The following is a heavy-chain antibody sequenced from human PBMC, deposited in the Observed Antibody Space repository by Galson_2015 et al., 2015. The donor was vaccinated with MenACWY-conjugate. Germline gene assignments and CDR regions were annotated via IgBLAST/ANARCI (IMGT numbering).Heavy chain of an antibody. Sequence: QSGAEVKKPGESLKISCKASGYNFITYWIGWVRQVPGKGLEWVGLISPIDSKTRYSPAFEGRVTISADNSITTAYLQWYSLQASDTAMYYCARHPPGGRGMDVWGQGTTVPSP. D-gene: IGHD1-26*01. CDR2: ISPIDSKT. V-gene: IGHV5-51*01. J-gene: IGHJ6*02. CDR1: GYNFITYW. CDR3: ARHPPGGRGMDV.